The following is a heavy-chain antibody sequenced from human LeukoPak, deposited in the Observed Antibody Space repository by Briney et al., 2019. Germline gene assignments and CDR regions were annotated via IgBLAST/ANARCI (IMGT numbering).Heavy chain of an antibody. CDR1: GFTFSSYS. Sequence: GGSLRLSCAASGFTFSSYSMYWVRQAPGKGLEWVSSISSSSSYIYYADSVKGRFTISRDNAKNSLYLQMNSLRAEDTAVYYCARDLMRYYDSSGYSGIQHWGQGTLVTVSS. V-gene: IGHV3-21*01. CDR3: ARDLMRYYDSSGYSGIQH. J-gene: IGHJ1*01. CDR2: ISSSSSYI. D-gene: IGHD3-22*01.